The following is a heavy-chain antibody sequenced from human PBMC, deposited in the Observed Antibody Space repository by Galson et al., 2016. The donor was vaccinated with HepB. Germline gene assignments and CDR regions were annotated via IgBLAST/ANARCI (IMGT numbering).Heavy chain of an antibody. CDR3: AIEVEHMDYYYMDV. J-gene: IGHJ6*03. CDR2: IIPMFGIT. V-gene: IGHV1-69*04. Sequence: SVKVSCKASGGTFSSSSLTWVRQAPGQGLEWMGMIIPMFGITNYAQKAQGRVTITADKSTATAYMELTSLRSEDTAVNYCAIEVEHMDYYYMDVWGKGTTVIVSS. D-gene: IGHD1/OR15-1a*01. CDR1: GGTFSSSS.